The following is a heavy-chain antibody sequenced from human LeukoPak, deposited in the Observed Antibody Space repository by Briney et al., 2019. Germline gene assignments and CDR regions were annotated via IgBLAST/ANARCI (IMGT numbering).Heavy chain of an antibody. V-gene: IGHV1-18*01. CDR3: ARAGGDYSNFNWFDH. CDR1: GYTFTSYG. CDR2: ISAYNGNT. J-gene: IGHJ5*02. D-gene: IGHD4-11*01. Sequence: ASVKVSCKASGYTFTSYGISWVRQAPGQGLEWMGWISAYNGNTNYAQKLQGRVTMTTDTSTSTAYMELRSLRSDDTAVYYCARAGGDYSNFNWFDHWGQGTLVTVSS.